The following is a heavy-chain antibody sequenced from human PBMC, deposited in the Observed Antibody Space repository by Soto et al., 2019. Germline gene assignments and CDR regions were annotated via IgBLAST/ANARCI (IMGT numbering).Heavy chain of an antibody. J-gene: IGHJ6*02. CDR1: GHTFTSYG. CDR2: ISASNGNT. D-gene: IGHD2-8*01. Sequence: ASVKVSCKASGHTFTSYGFSWVRQAPGQGLEWMGWISASNGNTNYAQKLQGRVTMTTDTATSTAYMELRSLRSDDTATYYCARDSVRYCRDGVCYQGSYSLAMDVWGQGTTVTVSS. V-gene: IGHV1-18*01. CDR3: ARDSVRYCRDGVCYQGSYSLAMDV.